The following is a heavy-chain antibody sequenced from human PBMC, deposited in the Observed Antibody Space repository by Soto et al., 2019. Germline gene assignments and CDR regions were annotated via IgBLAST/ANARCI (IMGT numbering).Heavy chain of an antibody. CDR1: GFTFSSYS. D-gene: IGHD6-13*01. V-gene: IGHV3-21*01. Sequence: EVQLVESGGGLVKPGGSLRLSCAASGFTFSSYSMNWVRQAPGKGLEWVSSISSSSSYIYYADSVKGRFTISRDNAKNSLYLKMNSLRAEDTAVYYCARLLGIAAAGTSVDYWGQGTLVTVSS. CDR3: ARLLGIAAAGTSVDY. CDR2: ISSSSSYI. J-gene: IGHJ4*02.